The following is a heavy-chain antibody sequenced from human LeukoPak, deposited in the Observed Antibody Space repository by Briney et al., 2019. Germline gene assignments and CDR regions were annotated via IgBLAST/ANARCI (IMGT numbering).Heavy chain of an antibody. CDR2: ISAYNGNT. CDR1: GYTFTSYG. J-gene: IGHJ4*02. D-gene: IGHD3-9*01. CDR3: ARDQAATNTQVRFCLD. Sequence: ASVNVSCKASGYTFTSYGISWVRQAPGQGLEWMGWISAYNGNTNFAQKLQGRVTMTTDTSTGTAYMDLRSLRSDDTAVYYRARDQAATNTQVRFCLDWGQGTLVTVSS. V-gene: IGHV1-18*01.